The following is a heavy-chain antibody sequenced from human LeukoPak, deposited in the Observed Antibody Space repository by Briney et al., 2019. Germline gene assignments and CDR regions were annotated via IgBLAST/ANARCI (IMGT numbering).Heavy chain of an antibody. CDR1: GFTFGDVV. CDR3: ARRTGGTKDY. CDR2: ISYNGAST. D-gene: IGHD7-27*01. Sequence: LPGGSLRLSCVASGFTFGDVVMSWVRQAPGKGLEWVSAISYNGASTDYADSVKGRFAISRDNSKNTLYQQMNSLRAEDTAVYYCARRTGGTKDYWGQGTQVTVSS. V-gene: IGHV3-23*01. J-gene: IGHJ4*02.